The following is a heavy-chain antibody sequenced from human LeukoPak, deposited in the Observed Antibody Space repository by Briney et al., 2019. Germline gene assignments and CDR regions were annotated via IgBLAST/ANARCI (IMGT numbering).Heavy chain of an antibody. V-gene: IGHV1-2*06. J-gene: IGHJ4*02. D-gene: IGHD1-26*01. CDR1: GYTFTGYY. CDR3: ARESGSYHGNDY. CDR2: INPNNGGT. Sequence: ASVKVSCKASGYTFTGYYMHWVRRAPGQGLEWMGRINPNNGGTNCAQKFQGRVTMTWDTSISTADMELSSLRSDDTAVYYCARESGSYHGNDYWGQGTLVTVSS.